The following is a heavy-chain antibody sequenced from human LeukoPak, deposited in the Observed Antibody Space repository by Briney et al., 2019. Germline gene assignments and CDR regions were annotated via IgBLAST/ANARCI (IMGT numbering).Heavy chain of an antibody. Sequence: SETLSLTCTVSGGSISSSSYYWGWIRQPPGKGLEWIGSIYYSGSTYYNPSLKSGVTISVDTSKNQFFLKVRSVTAADTAVYYCARQSTVVVVPAAIEVGYWGQGTLVTVSS. D-gene: IGHD2-2*01. V-gene: IGHV4-39*01. J-gene: IGHJ4*02. CDR3: ARQSTVVVVPAAIEVGY. CDR1: GGSISSSSYY. CDR2: IYYSGST.